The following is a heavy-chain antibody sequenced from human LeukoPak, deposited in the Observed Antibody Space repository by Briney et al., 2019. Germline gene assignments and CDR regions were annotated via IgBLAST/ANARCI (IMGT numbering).Heavy chain of an antibody. CDR3: ARMGTMSDAFDI. J-gene: IGHJ3*02. CDR2: ISSSGSTK. V-gene: IGHV3-11*01. D-gene: IGHD3-22*01. CDR1: GFTFSDYY. Sequence: PGGSLRLSCAASGFTFSDYYMSWIRQAPGKGLEWVSYISSSGSTKYYADSVKGRFTISRDNAKNSLYLQMNGLRADDTAVYYCARMGTMSDAFDIWGQGTMVTVSS.